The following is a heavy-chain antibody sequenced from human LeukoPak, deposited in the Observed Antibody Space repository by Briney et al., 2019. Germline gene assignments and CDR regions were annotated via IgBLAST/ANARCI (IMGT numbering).Heavy chain of an antibody. CDR2: MNPNSGNT. CDR3: ARKFLGSRGYYFDY. Sequence: ASVKVSCKASGYTFSSYDINWVRQATGQGLEWMGWMNPNSGNTGYAQKFQGRVSMTRNTSISTAYMELSSLRSEDTAVYYCARKFLGSRGYYFDYWGQGTLVTVSS. D-gene: IGHD3-10*01. CDR1: GYTFSSYD. J-gene: IGHJ4*02. V-gene: IGHV1-8*01.